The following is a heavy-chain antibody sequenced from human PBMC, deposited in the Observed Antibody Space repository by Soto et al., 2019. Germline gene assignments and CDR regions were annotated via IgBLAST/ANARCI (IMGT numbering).Heavy chain of an antibody. Sequence: QVQLMQSGAEVRKPGASVKVSCKASGYTFTDYYMHWVRQAPGQGLEWMGWINPNSGGTNYAQKFQGRVTMTRDTSISTAYMELRRLRSDDTAVYYCARAPTALRYFEADYWGQGTLVTVSS. J-gene: IGHJ4*02. CDR1: GYTFTDYY. CDR3: ARAPTALRYFEADY. D-gene: IGHD3-9*01. V-gene: IGHV1-2*02. CDR2: INPNSGGT.